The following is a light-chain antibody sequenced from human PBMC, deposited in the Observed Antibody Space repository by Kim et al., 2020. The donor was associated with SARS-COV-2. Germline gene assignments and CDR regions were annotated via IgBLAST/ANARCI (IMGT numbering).Light chain of an antibody. CDR1: NLEIKS. J-gene: IGLJ3*02. CDR3: QVWDSHTYHWV. Sequence: SYELTQPPSVSVAPGKTASITCGGDNLEIKSVHWYQQKPGQSPVVVIYYDTDRPSGIPERVSGSKSENTATLTISRVEAGDAADYYCQVWDSHTYHWVFG. V-gene: IGLV3-21*04. CDR2: YDT.